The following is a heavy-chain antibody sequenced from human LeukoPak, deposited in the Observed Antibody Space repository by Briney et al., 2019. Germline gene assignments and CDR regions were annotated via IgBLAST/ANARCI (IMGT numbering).Heavy chain of an antibody. V-gene: IGHV3-33*01. J-gene: IGHJ4*02. D-gene: IGHD3-22*01. CDR3: ARDQYYYDSSGYFYDF. Sequence: GGSLRLSCAASGFTFSRHGMHWARQAPGKGLEWVALIWYDGSNKYYADSVKGRFTISRDNSKNTLYLQINSLRVEDTAVYYCARDQYYYDSSGYFYDFWGQGTLVTVSS. CDR1: GFTFSRHG. CDR2: IWYDGSNK.